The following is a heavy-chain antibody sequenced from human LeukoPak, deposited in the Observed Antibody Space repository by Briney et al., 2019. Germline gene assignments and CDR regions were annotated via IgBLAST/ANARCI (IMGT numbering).Heavy chain of an antibody. CDR2: VNPKSGGT. D-gene: IGHD3-10*01. CDR1: GYTFTDYY. V-gene: IGHV1-2*04. Sequence: APVKVSCKASGYTFTDYYIHWVRQARGQGPEWMGWVNPKSGGTDYAQKFQGWVTMTRDTSISTAYVELTRLISDDTAVYYCAREVGGSGTYHFDYWGQGALVTVSS. J-gene: IGHJ4*02. CDR3: AREVGGSGTYHFDY.